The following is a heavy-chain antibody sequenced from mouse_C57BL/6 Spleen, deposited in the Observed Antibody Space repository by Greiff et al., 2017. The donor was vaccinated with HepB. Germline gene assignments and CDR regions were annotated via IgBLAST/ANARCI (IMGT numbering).Heavy chain of an antibody. V-gene: IGHV1-22*01. CDR2: INPNNGGT. D-gene: IGHD1-1*01. Sequence: EVKLVESGPELVKPGASVKMSCKASGYTFTDYNMHWVKQSHGKSLEWIGYINPNNGGTSYNQKFKGKATLTVNKSSSTAYMELRSLTSEDSAVYYCARGYYYGSSYSWFAYWGQGTLVTVSA. J-gene: IGHJ3*01. CDR1: GYTFTDYN. CDR3: ARGYYYGSSYSWFAY.